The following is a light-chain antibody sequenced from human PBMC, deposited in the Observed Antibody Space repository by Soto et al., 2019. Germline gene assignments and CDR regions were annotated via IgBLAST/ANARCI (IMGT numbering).Light chain of an antibody. CDR1: QGISSY. V-gene: IGKV1-9*01. J-gene: IGKJ4*01. Sequence: DIQLTQSPSFLSASVGDRVTITCRASQGISSYLAWYQQKPGKAPKFLIYAASTLQSGVPSRFSGSGSGTEFTFTISSLQPEDTSTYYCQQFNSYPLTFGGGTKVEIQ. CDR3: QQFNSYPLT. CDR2: AAS.